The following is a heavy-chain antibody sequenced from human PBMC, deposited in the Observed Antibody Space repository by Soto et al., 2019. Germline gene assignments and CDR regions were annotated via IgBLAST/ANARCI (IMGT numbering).Heavy chain of an antibody. J-gene: IGHJ4*02. Sequence: QLQLQESGPGLVRPSETLSLTCTVSSVSIFSNSYYWGWIRQAPGKGLEWIATINHSGSTYHNPSLKSRVTISVATSKNTFSLNLSSVTAADTAVYYCARRYAPRYSSGNNHFDLWGQGTLVTVSS. CDR3: ARRYAPRYSSGNNHFDL. CDR1: SVSIFSNSYY. V-gene: IGHV4-39*01. D-gene: IGHD2-15*01. CDR2: INHSGST.